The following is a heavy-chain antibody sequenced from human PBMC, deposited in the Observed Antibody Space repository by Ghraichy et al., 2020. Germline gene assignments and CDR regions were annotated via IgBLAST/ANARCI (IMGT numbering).Heavy chain of an antibody. J-gene: IGHJ6*02. CDR2: IYYSGST. V-gene: IGHV4-59*01. CDR3: ARLYYDSSGPEWVHYYYGMDV. CDR1: GGSISSYY. Sequence: SETLSLTCTVSGGSISSYYWSWIRQPPGKGLEWIGYIYYSGSTNYNPSLKSRVTISVDTSKNQFSLKLSSVTVADTAVYYCARLYYDSSGPEWVHYYYGMDVWGQGTTVTVSS. D-gene: IGHD3-22*01.